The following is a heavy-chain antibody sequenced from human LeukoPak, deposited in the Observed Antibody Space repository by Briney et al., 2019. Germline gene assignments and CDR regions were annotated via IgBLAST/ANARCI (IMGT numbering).Heavy chain of an antibody. J-gene: IGHJ3*02. CDR3: ARYMDYYDSSGYYHN. V-gene: IGHV1-69-2*01. CDR1: GYTFTDYY. Sequence: ASVKVSCKVSGYTFTDYYMHWVQQAPGKGLEWMGLVDPEDGETIYAEKFQGRVTITADTSTDTAYMELSSLRSEDTAVYYCARYMDYYDSSGYYHNWGQGTMVTVSS. CDR2: VDPEDGET. D-gene: IGHD3-22*01.